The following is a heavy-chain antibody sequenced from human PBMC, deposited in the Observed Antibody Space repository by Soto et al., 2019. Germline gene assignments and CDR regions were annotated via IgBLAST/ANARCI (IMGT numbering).Heavy chain of an antibody. V-gene: IGHV4-31*03. CDR2: IYYSGST. Sequence: SETLSLTCTVSGGSISSGGYYWSWIRQHPGKGLEWIGYIYYSGSTYYNPSLKSRVTISVDTSKNQFSLKLSSVTAADTAVYYCARDLCSSTSCYPQGMDVWGQGTTVTVSS. CDR1: GGSISSGGYY. J-gene: IGHJ6*02. CDR3: ARDLCSSTSCYPQGMDV. D-gene: IGHD2-2*01.